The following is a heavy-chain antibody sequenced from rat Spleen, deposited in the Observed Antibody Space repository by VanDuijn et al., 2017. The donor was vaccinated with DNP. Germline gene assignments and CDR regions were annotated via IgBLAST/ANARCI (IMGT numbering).Heavy chain of an antibody. D-gene: IGHD1-4*01. Sequence: EVKLVESGGGLVQPGRSLKLSCAASGFNFNDYCMGWVRQAPGKGLEWVGKINKDSRTRNYIPPLKDKFTISIDNAQNTLYLQMSKLGSEDTAIYYCAREAAGVDAWGQGTSVTFSS. V-gene: IGHV4-2*01. CDR2: INKDSRTR. J-gene: IGHJ4*01. CDR1: GFNFNDYC. CDR3: AREAAGVDA.